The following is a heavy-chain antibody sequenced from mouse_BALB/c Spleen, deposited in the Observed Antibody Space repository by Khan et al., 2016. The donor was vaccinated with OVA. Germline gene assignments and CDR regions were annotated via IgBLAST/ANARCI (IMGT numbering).Heavy chain of an antibody. CDR1: GFSLTSYG. V-gene: IGHV2-6*02. CDR2: IWSDGNT. Sequence: QVQLQQPGPGLVAPSQSLSITCTASGFSLTSYGVHWVRQPPGKGLEWLGVIWSDGNTNYNTVLISRLSISKDNSKSQAFLKMNSLQTDDTAVYYCARWFDGYSSLYAMDYWGQGTSVTVSS. CDR3: ARWFDGYSSLYAMDY. J-gene: IGHJ4*01. D-gene: IGHD2-3*01.